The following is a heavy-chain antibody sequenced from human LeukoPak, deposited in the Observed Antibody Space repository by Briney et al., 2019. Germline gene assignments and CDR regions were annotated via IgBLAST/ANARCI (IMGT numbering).Heavy chain of an antibody. CDR3: ARVSAMVTVNWFDP. J-gene: IGHJ5*02. V-gene: IGHV4-30-2*01. CDR1: GGSISSGGYY. Sequence: SETLSLTCTVSGGSISSGGYYWSWIRQPPGKGLEWIGYIYHSGSTYYNPSLKSRVTISVDRSKNQFSLKLSSVTAADTAVYYCARVSAMVTVNWFDPWGQGTQVSVSS. D-gene: IGHD5-18*01. CDR2: IYHSGST.